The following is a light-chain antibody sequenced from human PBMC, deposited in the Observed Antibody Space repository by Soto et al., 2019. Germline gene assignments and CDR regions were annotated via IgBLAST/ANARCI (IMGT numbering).Light chain of an antibody. V-gene: IGLV2-14*01. J-gene: IGLJ1*01. Sequence: QSALAQPASVSGSPGQSITISCTGTSSDVGGYNYVSWYQQHPGKAPKPMIYEVSNRPSGVSNRFSGSKSGNTASLTISGLQAEDEADYYCSSYTSSSTLPYVFGTGTKV. CDR1: SSDVGGYNY. CDR2: EVS. CDR3: SSYTSSSTLPYV.